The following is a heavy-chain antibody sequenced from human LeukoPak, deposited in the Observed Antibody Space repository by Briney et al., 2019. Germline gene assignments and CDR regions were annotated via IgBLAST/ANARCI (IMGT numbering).Heavy chain of an antibody. CDR3: AKTPRIIVVVSATVNFDS. J-gene: IGHJ4*02. V-gene: IGHV3-23*01. D-gene: IGHD2-15*01. Sequence: GGSLRLSCAASGFTFSNYAMSWVRQTPGKGLEWVSSITGTGTSAFYADSVKGRFTISRDNSKNTLYLQMNSLRVEDTAVYFCAKTPRIIVVVSATVNFDSWGQGTLVTVSS. CDR1: GFTFSNYA. CDR2: ITGTGTSA.